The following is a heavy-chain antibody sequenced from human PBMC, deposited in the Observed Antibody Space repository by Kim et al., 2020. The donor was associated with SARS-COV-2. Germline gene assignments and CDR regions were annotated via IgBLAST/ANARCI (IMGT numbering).Heavy chain of an antibody. J-gene: IGHJ4*02. V-gene: IGHV7-4-1*02. CDR3: ARDGGYGDYEPDY. D-gene: IGHD4-17*01. Sequence: YAQGFTGRFVFSLDTSVSTAYLQSSSLKAEDTAVYYCARDGGYGDYEPDYWGQGTLVTVSS.